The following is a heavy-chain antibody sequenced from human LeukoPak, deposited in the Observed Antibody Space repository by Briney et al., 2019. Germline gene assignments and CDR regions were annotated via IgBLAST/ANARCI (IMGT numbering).Heavy chain of an antibody. Sequence: SETLSLTCSVAGDSLGIYKWSWIRQPPGKGLEWIAHISSSGSAIYNPSLKSRVSMAVDTSKNQFSLRLTSVTAADTAVYYCATGKGYYDSSGYNSYWYFDLWGRGTLVTVSS. D-gene: IGHD3-22*01. CDR2: ISSSGSA. CDR1: GDSLGIYK. V-gene: IGHV4-4*09. CDR3: ATGKGYYDSSGYNSYWYFDL. J-gene: IGHJ2*01.